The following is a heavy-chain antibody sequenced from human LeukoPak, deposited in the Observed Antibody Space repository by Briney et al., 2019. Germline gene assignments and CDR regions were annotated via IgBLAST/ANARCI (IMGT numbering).Heavy chain of an antibody. V-gene: IGHV3-30*02. D-gene: IGHD3-22*01. Sequence: PGGSLRLSCAASGFTFSNYGMYWVRQAPGKGLECVAFIRLDGTNKYYADSVKGRFTISRDNSKNTLYLQMNSLRPEDSAVYSCAKDTGDYYDSSGYYYAGWFHPWGQGTLVTVSS. CDR2: IRLDGTNK. J-gene: IGHJ5*02. CDR3: AKDTGDYYDSSGYYYAGWFHP. CDR1: GFTFSNYG.